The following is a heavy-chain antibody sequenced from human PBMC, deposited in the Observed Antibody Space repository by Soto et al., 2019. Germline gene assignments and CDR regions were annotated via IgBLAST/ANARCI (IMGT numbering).Heavy chain of an antibody. V-gene: IGHV1-18*01. CDR1: GYTFTSYG. CDR2: ISAYNGNT. Sequence: SCKASGYTFTSYGISWVRQAPGQGLEWMGWISAYNGNTNYAQKLQGRVTMTTDTSTSTAYMELRSLRSDDTAVYYCARVTTYYDFWSGYYYFDYWGQGTLVTVSS. CDR3: ARVTTYYDFWSGYYYFDY. D-gene: IGHD3-3*01. J-gene: IGHJ4*02.